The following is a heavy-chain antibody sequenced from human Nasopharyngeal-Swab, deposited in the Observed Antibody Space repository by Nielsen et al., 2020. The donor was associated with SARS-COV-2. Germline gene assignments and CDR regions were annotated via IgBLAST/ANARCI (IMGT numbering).Heavy chain of an antibody. CDR2: ISSSSSSTI. Sequence: GGSLRLSCAASGFTFSSYSMNWVRQAPGKGLEWVSYISSSSSSTIYYADSVKGRFTISRDNAKNSLYLQMNSLRAEDTAVYYCARAFPGSSGWYPFDYWGQGTLVTVSS. CDR3: ARAFPGSSGWYPFDY. D-gene: IGHD6-19*01. V-gene: IGHV3-48*04. CDR1: GFTFSSYS. J-gene: IGHJ4*02.